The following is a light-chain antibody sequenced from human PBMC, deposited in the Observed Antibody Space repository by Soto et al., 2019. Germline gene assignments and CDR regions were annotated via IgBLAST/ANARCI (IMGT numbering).Light chain of an antibody. CDR2: GAS. V-gene: IGKV3-15*01. J-gene: IGKJ1*01. CDR3: QQYNNWPWT. Sequence: EIVMTQSPATLSLSPGERATLSCRASQSVSSNLAWYQQKPGQAPMLLIYGASTRATGIPARFSGSGSGTEFTLTISSLQSEGFSVYYCQQYNNWPWTFGQGTKVEIK. CDR1: QSVSSN.